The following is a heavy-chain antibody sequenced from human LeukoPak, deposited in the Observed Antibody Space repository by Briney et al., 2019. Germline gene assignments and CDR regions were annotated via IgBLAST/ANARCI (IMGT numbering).Heavy chain of an antibody. CDR1: GGTFSSYT. CDR2: IIPILGIA. V-gene: IGHV1-69*04. J-gene: IGHJ4*02. Sequence: SVKVSCKASGGTFSSYTISWVRQAPGQGLEWMGRIIPILGIANYAQKFQGRVTITADKSTSTAYMELSSLRSEDTAVYYCARDSGQHSGYDWSHWGQGTLVTVSS. CDR3: ARDSGQHSGYDWSH. D-gene: IGHD5-12*01.